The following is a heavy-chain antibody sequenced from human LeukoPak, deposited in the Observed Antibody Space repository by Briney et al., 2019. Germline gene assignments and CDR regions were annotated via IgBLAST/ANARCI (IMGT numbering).Heavy chain of an antibody. Sequence: GGSLRLSCAASGFTFSSYGMSWVRQAPGKGLEWVSSISGSDTSTYYADSVKGRFSISRDNSKNRLYLQMNSLRAEDTAVYYCARAEGYGGELDSWGQGTLVTVSS. J-gene: IGHJ4*02. V-gene: IGHV3-23*01. D-gene: IGHD4-23*01. CDR1: GFTFSSYG. CDR2: ISGSDTST. CDR3: ARAEGYGGELDS.